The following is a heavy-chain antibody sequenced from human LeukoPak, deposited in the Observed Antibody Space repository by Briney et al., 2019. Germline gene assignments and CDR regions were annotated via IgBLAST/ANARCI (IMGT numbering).Heavy chain of an antibody. D-gene: IGHD2-21*01. Sequence: GGSLRLSCAASGFTFSTYWMSWVRQAPGKGLEWVANIKQDGSEKYYVDSVKGRFTTSRDNSKNTLSLQLDSLRAEDTALYYCAKSDCGTIGCKLLNYWGQGTLVTVSS. CDR3: AKSDCGTIGCKLLNY. J-gene: IGHJ4*02. CDR2: IKQDGSEK. V-gene: IGHV3-7*03. CDR1: GFTFSTYW.